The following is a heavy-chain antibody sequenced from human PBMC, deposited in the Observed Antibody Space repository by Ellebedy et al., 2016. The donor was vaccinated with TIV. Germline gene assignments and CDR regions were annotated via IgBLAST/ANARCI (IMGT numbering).Heavy chain of an antibody. J-gene: IGHJ6*02. D-gene: IGHD1-1*01. CDR2: ISWNSGSI. CDR3: AKDQGHGTGYYYYTINV. CDR1: GFTFDDYA. Sequence: PGGSLRLSCAASGFTFDDYAMHWVRQAPGKGLEWVSGISWNSGSIGYADSVKGRFTISRDNAKNSLYREMNSLRAEDTALYYCAKDQGHGTGYYYYTINVWGQGTTVTVSS. V-gene: IGHV3-9*01.